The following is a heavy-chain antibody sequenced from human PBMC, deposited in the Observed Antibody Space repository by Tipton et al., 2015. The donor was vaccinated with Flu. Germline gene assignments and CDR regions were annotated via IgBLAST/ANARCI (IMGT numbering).Heavy chain of an antibody. J-gene: IGHJ4*02. V-gene: IGHV4-38-2*02. CDR1: GDSIGSQYF. D-gene: IGHD6-19*01. CDR2: VHRTGSP. Sequence: TLSLTCSVTGDSIGSQYFWGWIRQAPGKGLEWIGNVHRTGSPYYNPSLRSRVTIAVDEAKIQFSLRLTSVTAADTAVYYCARDGIAVAAIWGQGTLVTVSS. CDR3: ARDGIAVAAI.